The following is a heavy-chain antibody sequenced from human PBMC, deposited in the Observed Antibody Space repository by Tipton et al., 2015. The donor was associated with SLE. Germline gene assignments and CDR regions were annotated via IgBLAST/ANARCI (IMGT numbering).Heavy chain of an antibody. Sequence: TLSLTCAVSGDSITSEKWWSWVRQPPGRGLEWIGEIYHSGTTNYNPSLRSRVTISVDTSKNQFSLKLSSVTAADTAVYYCARDLTYYYGSGFDYWGQGTLVTVSS. CDR2: IYHSGTT. D-gene: IGHD3-10*01. CDR1: GDSITSEKW. J-gene: IGHJ4*02. CDR3: ARDLTYYYGSGFDY. V-gene: IGHV4-4*02.